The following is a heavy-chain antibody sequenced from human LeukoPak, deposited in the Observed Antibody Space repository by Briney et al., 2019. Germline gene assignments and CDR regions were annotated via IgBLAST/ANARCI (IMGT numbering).Heavy chain of an antibody. CDR3: ARDPSRTTVTFDY. D-gene: IGHD4-17*01. Sequence: GGSLRLSCTGSGFAFANYAMTWVRQAPGKGLEWVAVISYDGSNKYYADSVKGRFTISRDNSKNTLYLQMNSLRAEDTAVYYCARDPSRTTVTFDYWGQGTLVTVSS. V-gene: IGHV3-30*19. J-gene: IGHJ4*02. CDR2: ISYDGSNK. CDR1: GFAFANYA.